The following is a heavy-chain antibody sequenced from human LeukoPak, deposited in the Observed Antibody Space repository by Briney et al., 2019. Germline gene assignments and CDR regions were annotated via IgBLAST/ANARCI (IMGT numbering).Heavy chain of an antibody. CDR2: IKSKTDGGTT. J-gene: IGHJ6*02. D-gene: IGHD6-13*01. V-gene: IGHV3-15*01. CDR1: GFTFSNAW. CDR3: TTGWSAAGTYYYYYGMDV. Sequence: GGSLRLSCAASGFTFSNAWMSWVRQAPGKGLEWVGRIKSKTDGGTTDYAAPVKGRFTTSRDDSKNTLYLQMNSLKTEDTAVYYCTTGWSAAGTYYYYYGMDVWGQGTTVAVSS.